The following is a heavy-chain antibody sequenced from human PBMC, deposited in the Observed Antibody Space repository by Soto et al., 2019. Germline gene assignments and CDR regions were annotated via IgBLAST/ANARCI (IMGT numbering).Heavy chain of an antibody. Sequence: QVQLQESDPGLVKPSETLSLTCTVSGGSVSSGTYYWTWIRQPPGKGLEWIGYIYGTGSNNYNPSLKSRVTISVDTSKNQFSLKLSSVTAADTAVYYCARAYYYGSGRGRSMDVWGQGTTVTV. D-gene: IGHD3-10*01. V-gene: IGHV4-61*01. CDR3: ARAYYYGSGRGRSMDV. CDR1: GGSVSSGTYY. J-gene: IGHJ6*02. CDR2: IYGTGSN.